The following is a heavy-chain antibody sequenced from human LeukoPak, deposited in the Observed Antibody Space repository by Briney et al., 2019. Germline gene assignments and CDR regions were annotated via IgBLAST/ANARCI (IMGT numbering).Heavy chain of an antibody. CDR3: ARAGSIVLMVYAIRDYYGMDV. V-gene: IGHV4-34*01. D-gene: IGHD2-8*01. Sequence: GSLRLSCAASGFTFSSYAMSWIRQPPGKGLEWIGEINHSGSTNYNPSLKSRVTISVDTSKNQFSLKLSSVTAADTAVYYCARAGSIVLMVYAIRDYYGMDVWGQGTTVTVSS. CDR1: GFTFSSYA. J-gene: IGHJ6*02. CDR2: INHSGST.